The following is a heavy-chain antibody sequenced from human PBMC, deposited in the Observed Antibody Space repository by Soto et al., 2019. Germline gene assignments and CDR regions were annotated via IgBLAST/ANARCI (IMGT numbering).Heavy chain of an antibody. J-gene: IGHJ4*02. V-gene: IGHV4-30-4*01. CDR2: IYDGGRT. D-gene: IGHD7-27*01. CDR3: ARGPSGDKVDS. CDR1: GGSISTVDYW. Sequence: QVQLQESGPGLVKPSQTLSLTCTVSGGSISTVDYWWSWIRQSPDMGLEWIGHIYDGGRTYNNPSLWSRVTMSVDTSKSQLSLTLSSVSAADTAVYYCARGPSGDKVDSWGQGTLVTVSS.